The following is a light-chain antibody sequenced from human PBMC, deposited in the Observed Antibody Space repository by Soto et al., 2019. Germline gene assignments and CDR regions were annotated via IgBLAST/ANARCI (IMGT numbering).Light chain of an antibody. Sequence: EIVLTQSPGTLSLSPGQRATLSCRPSESISRDYLAWYQQRLGQAPRLLIYGASSGATGIPDRFSGSGSGTDFTLTISRLEPEDFAIYYCQQYGGVPYTFGQGTKVDIK. CDR3: QQYGGVPYT. J-gene: IGKJ2*01. CDR1: ESISRDY. CDR2: GAS. V-gene: IGKV3-20*01.